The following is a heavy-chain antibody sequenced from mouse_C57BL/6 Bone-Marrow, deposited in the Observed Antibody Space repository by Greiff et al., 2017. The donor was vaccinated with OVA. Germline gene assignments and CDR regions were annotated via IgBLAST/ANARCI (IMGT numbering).Heavy chain of an antibody. Sequence: EVMLVESEGGLVQPGSSMKLSCTASGFTFSDYYMAWVRQVPEKGLEWVANINYDGSSTYYLDSLKSRFIISRDNAKNILYLQMSSLKSEDTATYYCARHWYFDVWGTGTTVTVSS. CDR1: GFTFSDYY. J-gene: IGHJ1*03. V-gene: IGHV5-16*01. CDR2: INYDGSST. CDR3: ARHWYFDV.